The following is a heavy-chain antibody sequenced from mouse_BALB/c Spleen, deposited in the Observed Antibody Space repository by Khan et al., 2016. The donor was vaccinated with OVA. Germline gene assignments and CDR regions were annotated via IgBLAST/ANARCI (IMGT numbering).Heavy chain of an antibody. Sequence: QVQLKKSGPGLVQPSQSLSITCTVSGFSLSNYSVHWVRQSPGKGLEWLGVIWSAGSTDYNAAFISRLTISKDNSRSQVFFKMNSLQPNDTAIYYCARRGYDYGRGALFAYWGQGTLVTVSA. CDR1: GFSLSNYS. V-gene: IGHV2-2*02. J-gene: IGHJ3*01. CDR3: ARRGYDYGRGALFAY. D-gene: IGHD2-4*01. CDR2: IWSAGST.